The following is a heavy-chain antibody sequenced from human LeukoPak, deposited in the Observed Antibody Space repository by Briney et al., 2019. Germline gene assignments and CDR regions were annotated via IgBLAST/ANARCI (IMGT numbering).Heavy chain of an antibody. CDR1: GFTLSSFS. CDR3: ARIGTENFYDL. V-gene: IGHV3-64*02. J-gene: IGHJ5*02. CDR2: SNGHEDFT. D-gene: IGHD2/OR15-2a*01. Sequence: GRSLTLSRVAAGFTLSSFSMHWVSQAPGKGLEYVSASNGHEDFTYYADAVKGRLNISKDNFKNTLYLQRRSLRGEYIAVYYCARIGTENFYDLWGQGTLVTVSS.